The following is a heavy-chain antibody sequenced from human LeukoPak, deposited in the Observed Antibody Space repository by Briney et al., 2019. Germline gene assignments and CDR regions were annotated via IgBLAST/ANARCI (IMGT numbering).Heavy chain of an antibody. J-gene: IGHJ4*02. Sequence: PGGSLRLSCAASGFTFTTYGMAWVRQAPGKGLEWVSVISGSGDSTYYADSVKGRFTTSRDNSKNTVSLQMNSLSAEDTATYYRASEDSRFDYWGQGTLVTVSS. V-gene: IGHV3-23*01. CDR2: ISGSGDST. D-gene: IGHD5-18*01. CDR3: ASEDSRFDY. CDR1: GFTFTTYG.